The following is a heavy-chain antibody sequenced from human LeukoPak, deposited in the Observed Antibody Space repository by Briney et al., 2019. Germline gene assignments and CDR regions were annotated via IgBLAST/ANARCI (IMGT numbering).Heavy chain of an antibody. CDR3: AREARITMIVVADLDP. CDR1: GCTFSSYG. V-gene: IGHV3-30*03. Sequence: GGSLRLSCAASGCTFSSYGMHWVRQAPGKGLEWVAVISYDGSNKYYADSVKGRFTISRDNSKNTLYLQMNSLRAEDTAVYYCAREARITMIVVADLDPWGQGTLVTVSS. D-gene: IGHD3-22*01. J-gene: IGHJ5*02. CDR2: ISYDGSNK.